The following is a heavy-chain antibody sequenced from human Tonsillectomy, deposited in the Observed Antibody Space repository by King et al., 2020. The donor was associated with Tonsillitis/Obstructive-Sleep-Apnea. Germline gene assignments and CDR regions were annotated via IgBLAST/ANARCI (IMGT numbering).Heavy chain of an antibody. CDR1: GGSFSGYY. CDR3: ARWGDSRGANGMEV. D-gene: IGHD2-21*02. Sequence: VQLQQWGAGLLKPSETLSLTCAVYGGSFSGYYWSWIRQTPGKGLEWIGEIDHSGSTKFNPSLRSRVTISVDVSKSQFSLKLTSVSAADTAVYYCARWGDSRGANGMEVWGQGTTVSVSS. V-gene: IGHV4-34*01. CDR2: IDHSGST. J-gene: IGHJ6*01.